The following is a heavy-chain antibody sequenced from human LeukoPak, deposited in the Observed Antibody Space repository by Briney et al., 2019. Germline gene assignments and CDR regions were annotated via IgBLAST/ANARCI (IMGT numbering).Heavy chain of an antibody. D-gene: IGHD6-13*01. CDR1: GYTFTDYN. CDR3: AEDLSRAAASPDY. V-gene: IGHV1-2*02. Sequence: ASVTLSFKASGYTFTDYNIHWVRQAPGQGPEWMGWMSPNSGGTNYAQKFQGRVTMTRDTSITTAHMELTRLTSDDTAGYYCAEDLSRAAASPDYWGQGTLVTVSS. CDR2: MSPNSGGT. J-gene: IGHJ4*02.